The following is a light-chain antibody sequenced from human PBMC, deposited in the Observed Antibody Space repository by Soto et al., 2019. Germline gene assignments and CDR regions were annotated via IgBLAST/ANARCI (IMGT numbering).Light chain of an antibody. Sequence: QSALTQPASVSGSPGQSITISCTGTSSDVGSYNLVSWYQQYPGKAPKVIIYEGSKRPSGVSNRFSGSTSGNTASLTISGLQAEDEGDYYCCSYAGSSTPYVFGTGTKLTVL. J-gene: IGLJ1*01. V-gene: IGLV2-23*01. CDR1: SSDVGSYNL. CDR3: CSYAGSSTPYV. CDR2: EGS.